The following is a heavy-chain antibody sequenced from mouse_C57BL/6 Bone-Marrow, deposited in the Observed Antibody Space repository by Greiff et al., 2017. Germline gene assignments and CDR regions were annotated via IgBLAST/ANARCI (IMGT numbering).Heavy chain of an antibody. CDR1: GYTFTGYW. CDR2: ILPGSGST. Sequence: VQLQQSGAELMKPGASVKLSCKATGYTFTGYWIEWVKQRPGHGLEWIGEILPGSGSTNYNEKFKGKATFTADASSTTAYMQLSSLTTEDSAIYDCAMTSHDGYHWYFDVWGTGTTVTVSS. V-gene: IGHV1-9*01. D-gene: IGHD2-3*01. CDR3: AMTSHDGYHWYFDV. J-gene: IGHJ1*03.